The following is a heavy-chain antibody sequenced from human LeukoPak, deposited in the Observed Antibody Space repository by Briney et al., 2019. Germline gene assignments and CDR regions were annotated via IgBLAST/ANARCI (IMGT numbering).Heavy chain of an antibody. Sequence: GGSLRLSCSASGFTVSSKYMTWVRQAPGKGLEWVSVIYRDDSTYYADFVKGRFTISRDTSKNTLYLQMNSLRVEDTAIYYCATRAGGDFPYFDFWGQGTLATVSS. D-gene: IGHD2-21*02. CDR2: IYRDDST. CDR3: ATRAGGDFPYFDF. V-gene: IGHV3-66*01. J-gene: IGHJ4*02. CDR1: GFTVSSKY.